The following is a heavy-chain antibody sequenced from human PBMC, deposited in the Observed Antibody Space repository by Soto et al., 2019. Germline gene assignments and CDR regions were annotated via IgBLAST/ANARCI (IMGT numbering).Heavy chain of an antibody. V-gene: IGHV3-23*01. Sequence: GGSLRLSCAASGFTFSSYAMSWVRQAPGKGLEWVSAISGSGGSTYYADSVKGRFTISRDNSKNTLYLQMNSLRAEDTAVYYCATAVGYGSGMRYYYMDVWGKGTTVTVSS. CDR3: ATAVGYGSGMRYYYMDV. CDR2: ISGSGGST. D-gene: IGHD3-10*01. J-gene: IGHJ6*03. CDR1: GFTFSSYA.